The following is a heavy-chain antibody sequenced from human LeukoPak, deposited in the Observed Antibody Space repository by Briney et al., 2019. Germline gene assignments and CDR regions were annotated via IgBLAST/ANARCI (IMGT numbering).Heavy chain of an antibody. CDR2: INHSGST. CDR1: GGSFSGYY. CDR3: ARGPPYCSGGSCYLNWFDP. Sequence: PSETLSLTCAVYGGSFSGYYWSWNRQPPGKGLEWIGEINHSGSTNYNPSLKSRVTISVDTSKNQFSLKLSSVTAADTAVYYCARGPPYCSGGSCYLNWFDPWGQGTLVTVSS. V-gene: IGHV4-34*01. D-gene: IGHD2-15*01. J-gene: IGHJ5*02.